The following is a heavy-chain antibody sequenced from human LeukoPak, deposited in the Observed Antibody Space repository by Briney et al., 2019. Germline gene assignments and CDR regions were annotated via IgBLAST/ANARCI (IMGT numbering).Heavy chain of an antibody. Sequence: PSETLSLTCAVYGGSFSGYYWSWIRQPPGKGLEWIGEINHSGSTNYNPSLKSRVTISVDTSKNQFSLKLSSVTAADTAVYYCAREALGQQQHDMDVWGQGTTVTVSS. D-gene: IGHD6-13*01. J-gene: IGHJ6*02. CDR2: INHSGST. CDR3: AREALGQQQHDMDV. CDR1: GGSFSGYY. V-gene: IGHV4-34*01.